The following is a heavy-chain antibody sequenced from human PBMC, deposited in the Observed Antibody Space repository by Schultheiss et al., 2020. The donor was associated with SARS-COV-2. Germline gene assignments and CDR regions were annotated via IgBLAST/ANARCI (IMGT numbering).Heavy chain of an antibody. J-gene: IGHJ4*02. CDR2: IWYDGSNK. D-gene: IGHD2-2*01. CDR3: ARGLLVPAATY. CDR1: GFTFSSYG. V-gene: IGHV3-33*01. Sequence: GGSLRLSYAASGFTFSSYGMHWVRQAPGKGLEWVAVIWYDGSNKYYADSVKGRFTISRDNSKNTLYLQMNSLRAEDTAVYYCARGLLVPAATYWGQGTLVTVSS.